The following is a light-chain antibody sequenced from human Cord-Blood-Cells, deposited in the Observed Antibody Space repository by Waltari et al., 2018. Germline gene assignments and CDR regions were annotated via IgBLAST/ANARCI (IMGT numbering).Light chain of an antibody. Sequence: QSALTQPASVSGSPGQSITISCTGTSIDAGGYNYFSWYQQHPGKAPKLRIYDVSNRPSGVSNRFSGSKSGNTASLTISGLQAEDEADYYCSSYTSSSTRVFGGGTKLTVL. CDR2: DVS. V-gene: IGLV2-14*01. CDR1: SIDAGGYNY. CDR3: SSYTSSSTRV. J-gene: IGLJ3*02.